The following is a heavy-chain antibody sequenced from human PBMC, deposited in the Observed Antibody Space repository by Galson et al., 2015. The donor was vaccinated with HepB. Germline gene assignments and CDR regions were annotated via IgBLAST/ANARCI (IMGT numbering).Heavy chain of an antibody. J-gene: IGHJ6*02. CDR2: VNPNSGAT. D-gene: IGHD3-9*01. CDR3: ARDLYDILTGSRLRGYDHFDMDV. CDR1: GYTLTNFY. V-gene: IGHV1-2*02. Sequence: SVKVSCKASGYTLTNFYIHWVRQVPGQGPECMGWVNPNSGATTYTPKFQDRLTMTRDTSLRTVYMELNRLTSDDTAVYYCARDLYDILTGSRLRGYDHFDMDVWSQGAAVTVPS.